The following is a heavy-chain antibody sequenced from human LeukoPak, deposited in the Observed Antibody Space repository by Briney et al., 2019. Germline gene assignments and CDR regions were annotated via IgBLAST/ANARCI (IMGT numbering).Heavy chain of an antibody. J-gene: IGHJ3*02. CDR3: ARHPKWLVGAFDI. Sequence: SETLSLTCAVYGGSFSGYYWCGIRLPPGRGLWWIGEINHSGSTSYNPSLKSRVTISVDTSKNQVSLQLSSVTAADTAVYYCARHPKWLVGAFDIWGQGTMVTVSS. CDR1: GGSFSGYY. D-gene: IGHD6-19*01. V-gene: IGHV4-34*01. CDR2: INHSGST.